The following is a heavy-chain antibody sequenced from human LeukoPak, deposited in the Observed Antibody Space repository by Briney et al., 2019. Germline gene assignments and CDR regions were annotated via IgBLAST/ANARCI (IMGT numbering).Heavy chain of an antibody. CDR2: IYYSGST. V-gene: IGHV4-59*12. J-gene: IGHJ3*02. D-gene: IGHD3-22*01. CDR1: GGSISSYY. Sequence: PSETLSLTCTVSGGSISSYYWSWIRQPPGKGLEWIGYIYYSGSTNYNPSLKSRVTISVDTSKNQFSLKLSSVTAADTAVYYCARPTTYYYDSSGYGSHAFDIWGQGTMVTVSS. CDR3: ARPTTYYYDSSGYGSHAFDI.